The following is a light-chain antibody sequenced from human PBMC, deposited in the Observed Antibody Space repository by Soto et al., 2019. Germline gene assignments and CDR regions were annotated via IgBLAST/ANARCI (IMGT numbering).Light chain of an antibody. CDR1: SSDIGGYNY. J-gene: IGLJ1*01. CDR2: AVX. CDR3: SSYAANTKRV. Sequence: QSALTQPPSASGSLGQSVTIPCTGTSSDIGGYNYVSWYQQHPGKAPKLIIYAVXXWSSEVXGRFSASKYGNTACLTVYGLLAEDEADYFCSSYAANTKRVCGTGSKGPV. V-gene: IGLV2-8*01.